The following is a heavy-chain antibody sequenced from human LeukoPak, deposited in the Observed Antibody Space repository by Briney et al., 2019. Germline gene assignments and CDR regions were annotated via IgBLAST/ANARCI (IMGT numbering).Heavy chain of an antibody. CDR3: AKAVAATGHYYFGMDV. CDR1: VFTVSSNY. J-gene: IGHJ6*02. V-gene: IGHV3-33*06. Sequence: GGSLRLSCAASVFTVSSNYMSWVRQAPGKGLEWVAVIWFDGSNKYYADSVKGRLTISRDNSKSTLYLQMNSLRAEDTAVYYCAKAVAATGHYYFGMDVWGQGTTVTVSS. CDR2: IWFDGSNK. D-gene: IGHD6-19*01.